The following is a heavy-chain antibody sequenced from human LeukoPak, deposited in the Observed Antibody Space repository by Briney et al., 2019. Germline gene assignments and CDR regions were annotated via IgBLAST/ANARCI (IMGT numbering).Heavy chain of an antibody. CDR2: IYYSGST. V-gene: IGHV4-59*01. J-gene: IGHJ4*02. Sequence: SETLSLTCTVSGGSISSYYWSWIRQPPGKGLEWIGYIYYSGSTNYNPSLKSRVTISVDTSKNQFSLKLNSVTAADTAVYYCARDGRSYSAFDYWGQGTLVTVSS. CDR1: GGSISSYY. D-gene: IGHD3-10*01. CDR3: ARDGRSYSAFDY.